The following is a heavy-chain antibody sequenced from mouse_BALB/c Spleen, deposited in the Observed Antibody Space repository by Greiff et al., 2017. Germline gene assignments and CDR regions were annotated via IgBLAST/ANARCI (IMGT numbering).Heavy chain of an antibody. CDR1: GYSFTGYF. J-gene: IGHJ4*01. CDR3: ARGAMDY. CDR2: INPYNGDT. V-gene: IGHV1-20*02. Sequence: LQQSGPELVKPGASVKISCKASGYSFTGYFMNWVMQSHGKSLEWIGRINPYNGDTFYNQKFKGKATLTVDKSSSTAHMELRSLASEDSAVYYCARGAMDYWGQGTSVTVSS.